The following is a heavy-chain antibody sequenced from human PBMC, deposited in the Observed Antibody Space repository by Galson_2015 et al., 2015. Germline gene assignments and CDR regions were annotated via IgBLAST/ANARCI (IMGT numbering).Heavy chain of an antibody. Sequence: SLRLSCAASGFTVSSSYMTWVRQAPGKGLEWVSLINADGTTYNADYVTGRFSISRDNSKNTPFLQMNSLRAEDAAVYYCARDSSGYCFFDYWGQGTLVTVSS. CDR3: ARDSSGYCFFDY. J-gene: IGHJ4*02. CDR1: GFTVSSSY. V-gene: IGHV3-66*02. D-gene: IGHD3-22*01. CDR2: INADGTT.